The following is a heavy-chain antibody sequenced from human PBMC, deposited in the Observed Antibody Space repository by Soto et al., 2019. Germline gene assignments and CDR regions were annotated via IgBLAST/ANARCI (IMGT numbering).Heavy chain of an antibody. D-gene: IGHD3-10*01. V-gene: IGHV1-3*01. CDR2: INAANGNT. CDR1: GYTFSRYG. Sequence: QVQLVQSGAEVKKPGASVKVSCKASGYTFSRYGMHWVRQAPGQRLEWMGWINAANGNTKNSQKFQGRVTITRDTSASTAYMELSSLRSEDTAVYYCAREGRYMVGGVIRVGNNGFDPWGQGTLVTVSS. J-gene: IGHJ5*02. CDR3: AREGRYMVGGVIRVGNNGFDP.